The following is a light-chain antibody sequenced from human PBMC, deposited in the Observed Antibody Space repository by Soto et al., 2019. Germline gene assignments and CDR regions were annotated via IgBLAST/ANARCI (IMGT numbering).Light chain of an antibody. Sequence: EIVLTQSPGTLSLSPGERATLSCRASQSVSSSYLAWYQQKPGQAPRLLIYGVSSRATGIPDRFSGSGSGTDFTLTISRLEPEDFAVDYCQQYGSSPPGITFGPGNKVDIK. CDR2: GVS. CDR1: QSVSSSY. J-gene: IGKJ3*01. CDR3: QQYGSSPPGIT. V-gene: IGKV3-20*01.